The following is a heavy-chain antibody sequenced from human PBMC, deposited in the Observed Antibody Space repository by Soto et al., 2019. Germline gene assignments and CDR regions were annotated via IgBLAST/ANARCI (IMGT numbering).Heavy chain of an antibody. D-gene: IGHD4-17*01. J-gene: IGHJ4*02. CDR3: ARRLYGDYDY. CDR2: ISTYNGNT. CDR1: GYSFTTSG. V-gene: IGHV1-18*01. Sequence: QAQLVQSGAEVKKPGASVKVSCKASGYSFTTSGITWVRQAPGQGLEWMGWISTYNGNTNYAQKLQDRVTLTTDTPTSTASMELRSLRSDDTAVYYCARRLYGDYDYWGQGPLVTVSS.